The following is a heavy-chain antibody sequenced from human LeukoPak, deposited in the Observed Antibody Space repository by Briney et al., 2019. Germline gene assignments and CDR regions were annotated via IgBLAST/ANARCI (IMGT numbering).Heavy chain of an antibody. CDR1: GYTFTNYN. CDR2: MNPNSGDA. D-gene: IGHD3-10*01. V-gene: IGHV1-8*01. Sequence: EASVKVSCKASGYTFTNYNMNWVRQATGQGLDWMGWMNPNSGDAGSVQKFQGRVSMTRNTSITTAYLELSSLKSEDTAMYYCVSLVRGIPYWGQGTLVTVAS. J-gene: IGHJ4*02. CDR3: VSLVRGIPY.